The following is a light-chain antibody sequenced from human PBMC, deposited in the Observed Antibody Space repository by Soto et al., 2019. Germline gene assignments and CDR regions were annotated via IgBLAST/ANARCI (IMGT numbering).Light chain of an antibody. V-gene: IGLV2-23*02. CDR1: SSDVGSYNL. J-gene: IGLJ1*01. Sequence: QSALTQPASVSGSPGQSITISCTGTSSDVGSYNLVSWYQQHPGKAPKLMIYEVSKRTSGVSNRFSGSKSGNTASLTISGLQAEDEADYYCCSYAGSSLVFGTGTKLTVL. CDR2: EVS. CDR3: CSYAGSSLV.